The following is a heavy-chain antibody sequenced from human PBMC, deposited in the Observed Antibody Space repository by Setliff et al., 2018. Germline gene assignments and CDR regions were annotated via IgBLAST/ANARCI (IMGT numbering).Heavy chain of an antibody. Sequence: GGSLRLSCAASGFTVSTFSMYWVRQAPGKGLEWVSRINGDATIAHYADSVKGRFTISRDNARNALYLQMVSLRGEDTGVYFCAALYWGENFYNVDVWGKGTTVTVSS. CDR2: INGDATIA. CDR3: AALYWGENFYNVDV. CDR1: GFTVSTFS. J-gene: IGHJ6*03. V-gene: IGHV3-74*01. D-gene: IGHD3-16*01.